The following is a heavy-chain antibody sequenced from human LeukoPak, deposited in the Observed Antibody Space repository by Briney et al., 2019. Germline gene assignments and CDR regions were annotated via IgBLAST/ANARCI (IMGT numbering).Heavy chain of an antibody. Sequence: SETLSLTCTVSGGSISSTSYYWGWIRQPPGKGLEWIGSLYYSGSTYYNQSLRSRVTISVDTSKNQFSLRLSSVTAADTAVYYCARHASRYAFWSGLDYWGQGTLVTVSS. CDR2: LYYSGST. D-gene: IGHD3-3*01. CDR3: ARHASRYAFWSGLDY. V-gene: IGHV4-39*01. CDR1: GGSISSTSYY. J-gene: IGHJ4*02.